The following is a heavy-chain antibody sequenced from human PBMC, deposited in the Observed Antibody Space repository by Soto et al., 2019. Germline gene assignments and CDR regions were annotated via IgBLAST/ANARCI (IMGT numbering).Heavy chain of an antibody. CDR3: ARGETYYDIVTGYTHYYYYGMDV. CDR1: GYTFTSYG. Sequence: QVQLVQSGAEVKKPGASVKVSCKASGYTFTSYGISWVRQAPGQGLEWMGWISAYNGNTNYAQQLQGRVTMTTDTSTSTAYMELTSLRSDDTAVYYWARGETYYDIVTGYTHYYYYGMDVWGQGTTVTVSS. CDR2: ISAYNGNT. V-gene: IGHV1-18*01. J-gene: IGHJ6*02. D-gene: IGHD3-9*01.